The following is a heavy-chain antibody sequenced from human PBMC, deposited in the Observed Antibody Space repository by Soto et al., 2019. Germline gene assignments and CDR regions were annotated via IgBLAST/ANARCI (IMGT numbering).Heavy chain of an antibody. CDR3: ARGPLGDGSYFGLDV. V-gene: IGHV1-2*02. D-gene: IGHD1-26*01. CDR1: GYPISAYY. J-gene: IGHJ4*02. CDR2: INPYKVGGT. Sequence: ASVRVSCKASGYPISAYYIDWVRQAPGQGLEWMGWINPYKVGGTKYAQKFQGRVTMTRDTSITTAYMELSSLRSDDTAVYYCARGPLGDGSYFGLDVWSQGALVTVAS.